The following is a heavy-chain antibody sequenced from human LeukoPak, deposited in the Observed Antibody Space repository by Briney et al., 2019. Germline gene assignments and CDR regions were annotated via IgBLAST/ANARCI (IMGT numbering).Heavy chain of an antibody. CDR1: GFTISTHG. CDR3: AKSVYHSGNY. V-gene: IGHV3-23*01. J-gene: IGHJ4*02. D-gene: IGHD3-10*01. Sequence: PGGSLRLSCAASGFTISTHGMSWVRQAPGKGLEWVSSISGGTTYYADSVKGRFTISRDNSKNTVSLQMNSLRAEDTAVYYCAKSVYHSGNYWGQGTLVTVSS. CDR2: ISGGTT.